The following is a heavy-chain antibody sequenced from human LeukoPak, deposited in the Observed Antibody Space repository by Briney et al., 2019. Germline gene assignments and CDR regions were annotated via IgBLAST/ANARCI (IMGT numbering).Heavy chain of an antibody. CDR3: AKDRSSGPHYYYGMDV. V-gene: IGHV3-30*18. CDR2: VSYLGDDQ. CDR1: GFTFSSYG. J-gene: IGHJ6*02. D-gene: IGHD3-22*01. Sequence: PGGSLRLSCAASGFTFSSYGIHWVRQSPGKGLEWVVVVSYLGDDQFYAESVKGRFTISRDNSKKTVFLQMNSLRGEDTAVYYCAKDRSSGPHYYYGMDVWGRGTTVIVSS.